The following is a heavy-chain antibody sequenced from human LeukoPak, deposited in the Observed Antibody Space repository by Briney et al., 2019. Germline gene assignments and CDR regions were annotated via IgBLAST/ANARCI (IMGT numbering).Heavy chain of an antibody. D-gene: IGHD3-16*01. CDR1: GFTSSSYW. CDR2: INHNGNVN. CDR3: ARGGGLDV. J-gene: IGHJ6*02. Sequence: HPGGSLRLSCAASGFTSSSYWMNWARQAPGKGLEWVASINHNGNVNYYVDSVKGRFTISRDNAKNSLYLQMSNLRAEDTAVYFCARGGGLDVWGQGATVTVSS. V-gene: IGHV3-7*03.